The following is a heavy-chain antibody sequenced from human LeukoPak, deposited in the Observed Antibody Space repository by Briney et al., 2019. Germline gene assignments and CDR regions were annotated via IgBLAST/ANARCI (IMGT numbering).Heavy chain of an antibody. Sequence: GESLKISCKGSGYSFTNYWIGWVRQMPGKGLEWMGIIYPGDSDTRYSPSFQGQVTISADKSISTAYLQWSSLKASDTAMYYCARTNTGQYYDIDCWSQGTLVTVSS. CDR1: GYSFTNYW. V-gene: IGHV5-51*01. J-gene: IGHJ4*02. CDR2: IYPGDSDT. CDR3: ARTNTGQYYDIDC. D-gene: IGHD3-16*01.